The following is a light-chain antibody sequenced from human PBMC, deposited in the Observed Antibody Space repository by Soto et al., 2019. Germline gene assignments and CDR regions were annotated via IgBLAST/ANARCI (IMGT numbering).Light chain of an antibody. CDR1: QSVSGW. CDR2: TAS. J-gene: IGKJ1*01. Sequence: DIQMTQSPSTLSASVGDRVTVTCRASQSVSGWLAWYQQKPGKAPKLLIYTASTLKSGVPSRFSGSGSGTEFTLTISSLQPDDFATYYCQQYYSYPQAFGQGTKVDIK. CDR3: QQYYSYPQA. V-gene: IGKV1-5*03.